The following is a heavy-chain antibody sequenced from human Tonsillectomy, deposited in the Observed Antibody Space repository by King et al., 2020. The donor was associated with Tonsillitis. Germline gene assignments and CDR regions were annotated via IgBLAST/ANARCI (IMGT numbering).Heavy chain of an antibody. J-gene: IGHJ4*02. CDR1: GGSIISNSYY. V-gene: IGHV4-39*01. CDR3: ARNYYDSSGSVGWFDY. CDR2: IYYSGST. Sequence: QLQESGPGLVKPSETLSLTCTVSGGSIISNSYYWGWIRQPPGKGLEWIGSIYYSGSTYYNPSLKSRVTISVDKSKNQFSLRLRSVTAADTAVYYCARNYYDSSGSVGWFDYRGQGTLVTVSS. D-gene: IGHD3-22*01.